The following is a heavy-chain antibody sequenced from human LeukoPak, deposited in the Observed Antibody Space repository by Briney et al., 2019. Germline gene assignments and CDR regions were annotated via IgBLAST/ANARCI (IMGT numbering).Heavy chain of an antibody. CDR1: GGSVSSSSYY. Sequence: PSETLSLTCTVSGGSVSSSSYYWGWIRQPPGKGLEWIGSIYYSGSTYYTPSLKSRVTISVDTSKSQFSLKLTSVTAADTAVYYCASYCSSTSCPHRRAFDIWGQGTMVTVSS. CDR2: IYYSGST. D-gene: IGHD2-2*01. J-gene: IGHJ3*02. V-gene: IGHV4-39*01. CDR3: ASYCSSTSCPHRRAFDI.